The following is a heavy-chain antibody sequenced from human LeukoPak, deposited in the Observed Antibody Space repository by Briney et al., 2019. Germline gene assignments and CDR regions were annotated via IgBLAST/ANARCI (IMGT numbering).Heavy chain of an antibody. D-gene: IGHD5-18*01. CDR3: ARGTDGYSYGQFDY. Sequence: ASVKVSCKASGYTFTGYYMHWVRQAPGQGLEWMGRINPNSGGTNYAQKFQGRVTMTRDTSISTAYMELSRLRSDDTAVYYCARGTDGYSYGQFDYWGQGTLVTVSS. V-gene: IGHV1-2*06. J-gene: IGHJ4*02. CDR2: INPNSGGT. CDR1: GYTFTGYY.